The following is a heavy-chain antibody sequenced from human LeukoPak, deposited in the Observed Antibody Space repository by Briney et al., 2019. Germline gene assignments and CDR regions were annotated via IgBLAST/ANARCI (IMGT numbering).Heavy chain of an antibody. V-gene: IGHV3-30-3*01. J-gene: IGHJ4*02. Sequence: QTGGPLRLSCAASGFTFSSYAMHWVRQAPGKGLEWVAVISYDGSNKYYADSVKGRFTISRDNSKNTLYLQMNSVRAEDTAVYYCARDGGDGYNWGYYFDYWGQGTLVTVSS. CDR2: ISYDGSNK. CDR3: ARDGGDGYNWGYYFDY. D-gene: IGHD5-24*01. CDR1: GFTFSSYA.